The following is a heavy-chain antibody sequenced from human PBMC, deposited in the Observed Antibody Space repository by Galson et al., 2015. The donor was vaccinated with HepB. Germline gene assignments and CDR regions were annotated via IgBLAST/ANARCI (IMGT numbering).Heavy chain of an antibody. D-gene: IGHD3-10*01. J-gene: IGHJ3*02. CDR2: IDWDDDK. CDR1: GFSLSTSGMC. V-gene: IGHV2-70*11. Sequence: PALVKPTQTLTLTCTFSGFSLSTSGMCVSWIRQPPGKALEWLARIDWDDDKYYSTSLKTRLTISKDTSKNQVVLTMTNMDPVDTATYYCARIQVTRITMVRGVIIGAFDIWGQGTMVTVSS. CDR3: ARIQVTRITMVRGVIIGAFDI.